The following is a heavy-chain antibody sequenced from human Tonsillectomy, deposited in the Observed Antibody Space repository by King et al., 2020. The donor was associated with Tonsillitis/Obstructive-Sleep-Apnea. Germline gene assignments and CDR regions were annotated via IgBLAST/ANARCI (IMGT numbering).Heavy chain of an antibody. D-gene: IGHD1-26*01. Sequence: QLVQSGGGLVQPGRSLRLSCTASGFTFGDYAMSWVRQAPGKGLEWVGLIRSKPYGGTTEYAASVKGRFTISRDDSKSIAYLQMTRLKTNDTAMYYCTRTSSTATSRPPYWGQGTLVTVSS. CDR1: GFTFGDYA. CDR2: IRSKPYGGTT. J-gene: IGHJ4*02. CDR3: TRTSSTATSRPPY. V-gene: IGHV3-49*04.